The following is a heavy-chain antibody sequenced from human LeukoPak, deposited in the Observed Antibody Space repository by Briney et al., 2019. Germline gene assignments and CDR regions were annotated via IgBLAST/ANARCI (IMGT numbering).Heavy chain of an antibody. Sequence: PGRSLRLSCAASGFTFSSYAMHWVRQAPGKGLEWVAVISYDGSNKYYADSVKGRFTISRDNSKNTLYLQMNSLRAEDTAVYYCARDGEVLRGSGSYDFDYWGQGTLVTVSS. J-gene: IGHJ4*02. V-gene: IGHV3-30-3*01. CDR2: ISYDGSNK. D-gene: IGHD3-10*01. CDR1: GFTFSSYA. CDR3: ARDGEVLRGSGSYDFDY.